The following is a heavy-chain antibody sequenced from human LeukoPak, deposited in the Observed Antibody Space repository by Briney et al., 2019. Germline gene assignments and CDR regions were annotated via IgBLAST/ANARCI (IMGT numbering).Heavy chain of an antibody. CDR3: ARAGGPYCSSTSCYYGY. Sequence: ASVQVSCKASGYTFTSYGISWVRQAPGQGLEWMGWISAYNGNTNYAQKLQGRVTMTTDTSTSTAYMELRSLRSDDTAVYYCARAGGPYCSSTSCYYGYWGQGTLVTVSS. D-gene: IGHD2-2*01. CDR2: ISAYNGNT. CDR1: GYTFTSYG. V-gene: IGHV1-18*01. J-gene: IGHJ4*02.